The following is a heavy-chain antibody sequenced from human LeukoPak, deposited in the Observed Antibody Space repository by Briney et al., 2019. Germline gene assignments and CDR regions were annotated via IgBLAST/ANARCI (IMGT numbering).Heavy chain of an antibody. J-gene: IGHJ4*02. D-gene: IGHD3-22*01. CDR3: ASYDSSGYYVDY. CDR2: IYSGGST. CDR1: RFTVSSNY. V-gene: IGHV3-53*01. Sequence: PGGSLRLSCAASRFTVSSNYMSWARQAPGKGLEWVSVIYSGGSTYYADSVKGRFTISRDNSKNTLYLQMNSLRAEDTAVYYCASYDSSGYYVDYWGQGTLVTVSS.